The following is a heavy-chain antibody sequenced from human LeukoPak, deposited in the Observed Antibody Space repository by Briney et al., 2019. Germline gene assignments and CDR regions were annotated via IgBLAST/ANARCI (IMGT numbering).Heavy chain of an antibody. J-gene: IGHJ6*02. CDR3: ATSTYYYDSSGPPLYYYYGMDV. CDR1: GGSISRSDHY. CDR2: IYYSGST. V-gene: IGHV4-31*03. Sequence: SETLSLTCSVSGGSISRSDHYWSWIRQPPGKGLEWIGNIYYSGSTYYNPSLKSRVTISVDTSKNQFSLKLSSVTAADTAVYYCATSTYYYDSSGPPLYYYYGMDVWGQGTTVTVSS. D-gene: IGHD3-22*01.